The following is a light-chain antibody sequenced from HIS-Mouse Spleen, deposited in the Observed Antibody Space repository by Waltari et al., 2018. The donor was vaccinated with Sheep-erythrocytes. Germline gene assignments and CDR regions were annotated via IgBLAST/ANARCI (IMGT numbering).Light chain of an antibody. Sequence: SYELTQPPSVSVSPGQTASITCPGDNLGDKYACWYHQKPGQSPVLVIYQDSKRPSGIPGRFSGSNSGNTATLTISGTQAMDEADYYCQAWDSSTVVFGGGTKLTVL. V-gene: IGLV3-1*01. CDR1: NLGDKY. CDR2: QDS. CDR3: QAWDSSTVV. J-gene: IGLJ2*01.